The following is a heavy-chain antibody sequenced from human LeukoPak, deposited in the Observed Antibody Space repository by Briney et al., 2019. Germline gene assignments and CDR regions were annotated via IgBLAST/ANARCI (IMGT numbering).Heavy chain of an antibody. CDR2: TNPNSGNT. Sequence: GASVKVSCKASGYTFTSYDINWVRQATGQGLEWMGWTNPNSGNTGYAQKFQGRVTITRNTSISTAYMELSSLRSEDTAVYYCARERRYYDSSGYYYGAAFDIWGQGTMVTVSS. V-gene: IGHV1-8*01. CDR1: GYTFTSYD. J-gene: IGHJ3*02. CDR3: ARERRYYDSSGYYYGAAFDI. D-gene: IGHD3-22*01.